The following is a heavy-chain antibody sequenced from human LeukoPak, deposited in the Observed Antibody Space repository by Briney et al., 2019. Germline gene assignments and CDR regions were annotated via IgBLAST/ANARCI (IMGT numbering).Heavy chain of an antibody. CDR3: ARVSTYGGAGY. D-gene: IGHD4-23*01. V-gene: IGHV3-21*01. Sequence: GGSLRLSYSASGFTFNTYDMNWVRQAPGKGLEWVSSITSTSSYRYYADSVKGRFTISRDNVKSLLFLQMNSLRDEDTAVYSCARVSTYGGAGYWGQGTLVTVSS. CDR1: GFTFNTYD. J-gene: IGHJ4*02. CDR2: ITSTSSYR.